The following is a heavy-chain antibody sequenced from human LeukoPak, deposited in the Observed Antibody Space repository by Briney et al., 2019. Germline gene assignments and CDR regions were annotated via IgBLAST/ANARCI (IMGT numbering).Heavy chain of an antibody. D-gene: IGHD2-2*01. CDR3: ARSADIVVVPAAPDDAFDI. V-gene: IGHV1-69*04. CDR1: GGTFSSYA. Sequence: SVKVSCKAPGGTFSSYAISWVRQAPGQGLEWMGRIIPILGIANYAQKFQGRVTITADKSTNTAYMELSSLRSEDTAVYYCARSADIVVVPAAPDDAFDIWGQGTMVTVSS. CDR2: IIPILGIA. J-gene: IGHJ3*02.